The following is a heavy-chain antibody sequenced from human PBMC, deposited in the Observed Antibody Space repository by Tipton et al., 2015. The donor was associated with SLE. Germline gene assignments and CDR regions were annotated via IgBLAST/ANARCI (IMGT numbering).Heavy chain of an antibody. J-gene: IGHJ4*02. D-gene: IGHD6-13*01. CDR1: GFTFSSYW. CDR3: ARRRGSSWYEDYFDY. V-gene: IGHV3-7*01. Sequence: SLRLSCAASGFTFSSYWMSWVRQAPGKGLEWVANIKEDGSEKSYADSVKGRFTISRDNAKNSLYLQMNSLRAEDTAVFYCARRRGSSWYEDYFDYWGQGTLVTVSS. CDR2: IKEDGSEK.